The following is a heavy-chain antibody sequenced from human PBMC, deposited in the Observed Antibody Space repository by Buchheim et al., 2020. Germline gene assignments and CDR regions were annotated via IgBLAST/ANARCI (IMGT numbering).Heavy chain of an antibody. D-gene: IGHD5-12*01. CDR3: ARVGYSGYAAKEYYGMDV. CDR1: GDSVSSNSAA. Sequence: QVQLQQSGPGLVKPSQTLSLTCAISGDSVSSNSAAWNWIRQSPSRGLKWLGRTYYRSKWYNDYAVSVKSRLTINPDTSKNQFSLQLNSVTPEDTGVYYCARVGYSGYAAKEYYGMDVWGQGTT. V-gene: IGHV6-1*01. J-gene: IGHJ6*02. CDR2: TYYRSKWYN.